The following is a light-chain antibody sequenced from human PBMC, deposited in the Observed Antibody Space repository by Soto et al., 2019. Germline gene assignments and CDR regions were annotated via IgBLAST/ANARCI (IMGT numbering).Light chain of an antibody. Sequence: QSVLTQPASMSGSPGQSITISCTGTSSDVGGYNYVSWYRQHPGKAPKLMIYDVNNRPSGVSNRFSGSKSGNTASLTISGLQAEDEADYYCSSHSSSSTLVVFGGVTKLTVL. J-gene: IGLJ2*01. CDR2: DVN. CDR1: SSDVGGYNY. V-gene: IGLV2-14*03. CDR3: SSHSSSSTLVV.